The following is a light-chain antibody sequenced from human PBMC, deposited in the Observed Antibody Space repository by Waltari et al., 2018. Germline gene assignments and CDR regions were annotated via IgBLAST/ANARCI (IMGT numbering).Light chain of an antibody. CDR3: QQSYTTLT. J-gene: IGKJ4*01. CDR2: AAS. Sequence: DVPMTQSPSSLSASVGDRVTITCRASQGIANYLNWYQQKPGKVPKLLIHAASSLHSGVPSRFSGSGSGTEFTLTITNLQPEDFATYYCQQSYTTLTFGGGTKVE. CDR1: QGIANY. V-gene: IGKV1-39*01.